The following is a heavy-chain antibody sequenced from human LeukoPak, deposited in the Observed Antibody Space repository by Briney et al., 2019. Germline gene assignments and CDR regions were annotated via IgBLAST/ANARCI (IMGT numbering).Heavy chain of an antibody. CDR1: GGSFSGYY. Sequence: SETLPLTCAVYGGSFSGYYWSWIRQPPGKGLEWIGEINHSGSTNYNPSLKSRVTISVDTSKNQFSLKLSSVTAADTAVYYCARGRVEDYWGEGTLVTVSS. V-gene: IGHV4-34*01. D-gene: IGHD5-24*01. J-gene: IGHJ4*02. CDR2: INHSGST. CDR3: ARGRVEDY.